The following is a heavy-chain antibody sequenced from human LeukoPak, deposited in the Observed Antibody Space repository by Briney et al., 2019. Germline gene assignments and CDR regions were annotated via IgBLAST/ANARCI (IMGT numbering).Heavy chain of an antibody. CDR3: AKSYSSSWYDGIWFDP. D-gene: IGHD6-13*01. CDR2: ISWNSGSI. Sequence: GRSLRLSCAASGFTFDDYAMHWVRQAPGKGLEWVSGISWNSGSIGYADSVKGRFTISRDNAKNSLYLQMNSLRAEDTALYYCAKSYSSSWYDGIWFDPWGQGTLVTVSS. CDR1: GFTFDDYA. V-gene: IGHV3-9*01. J-gene: IGHJ5*02.